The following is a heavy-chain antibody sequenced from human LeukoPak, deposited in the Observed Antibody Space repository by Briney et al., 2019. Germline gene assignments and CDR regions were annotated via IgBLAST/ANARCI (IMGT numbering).Heavy chain of an antibody. D-gene: IGHD3-9*01. CDR3: ARGRYSAGDNWFDP. V-gene: IGHV4-4*03. CDR2: IHYTGST. CDR1: GGSISSSNW. Sequence: PPETLSLTCAVSGGSISSSNWWSWFRQSPGKGLEWIGYIHYTGSTNYNPSLKSRVTMLIDTSKNQFSLKLSSVTAADTAVYYCARGRYSAGDNWFDPWGQGTLVTVSS. J-gene: IGHJ5*02.